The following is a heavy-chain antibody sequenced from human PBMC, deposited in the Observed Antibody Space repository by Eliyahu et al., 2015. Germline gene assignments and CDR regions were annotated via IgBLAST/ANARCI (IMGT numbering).Heavy chain of an antibody. CDR2: VKSKRDGGTT. D-gene: IGHD6-19*01. V-gene: IGHV3-15*01. Sequence: EVQLVESGGGLVKPGGSLRVSXAAXGXTFSDXWXGWVRQAPGKGLQWVGRVKSKRDGGTTDYAAPVKGRFTISRDDSESTLYLQMNSLQTEDTAVYYCTADLPVSVAFGIDYWGQGTLVTVSS. CDR3: TADLPVSVAFGIDY. J-gene: IGHJ4*02. CDR1: GXTFSDXW.